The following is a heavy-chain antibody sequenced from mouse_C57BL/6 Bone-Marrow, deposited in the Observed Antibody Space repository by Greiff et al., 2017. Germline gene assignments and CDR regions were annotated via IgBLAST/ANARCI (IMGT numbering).Heavy chain of an antibody. CDR1: GFTFSDYG. V-gene: IGHV5-15*01. D-gene: IGHD2-2*01. CDR3: ARQNGYEEPFAY. J-gene: IGHJ3*01. CDR2: ISNLAYSI. Sequence: EVKLMESGGGLVQPGGSLKLSCAASGFTFSDYGMAWVRQAPRKGPEWVAFISNLAYSIYYADTVTGRFTISGENAKNTLYLEMSSLRSEDTAMYYCARQNGYEEPFAYWGQGTLVTVSA.